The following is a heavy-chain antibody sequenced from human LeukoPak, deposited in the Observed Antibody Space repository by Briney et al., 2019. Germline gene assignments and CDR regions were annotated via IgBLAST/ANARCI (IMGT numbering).Heavy chain of an antibody. D-gene: IGHD2-2*02. V-gene: IGHV1-8*01. CDR2: MNPNSGNT. CDR1: GYTFTTYD. Sequence: ASVKVSCKASGYTFTTYDINWVRQATGQGLEWMGWMNPNSGNTGYAQKFQGRVTITRDTSASTAYMELSSLRSEDTAVYYCARPDCSSTSCYISAFDIWGQGTMVTVSS. J-gene: IGHJ3*02. CDR3: ARPDCSSTSCYISAFDI.